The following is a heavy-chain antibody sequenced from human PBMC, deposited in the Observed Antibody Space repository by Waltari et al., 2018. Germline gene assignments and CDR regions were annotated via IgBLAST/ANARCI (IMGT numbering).Heavy chain of an antibody. D-gene: IGHD1-1*01. Sequence: AQLVQSGGGLVQPGGSLTPSCAASGFTISRFWMTWIRQAPGQGLQWVAHIGPDGSDKYYVDSVKGRFTISRDNAENSLLLQMSSLRVEDTALYYCVGWNDPINSWGQGTLVAVSS. J-gene: IGHJ4*02. CDR3: VGWNDPINS. CDR1: GFTISRFW. V-gene: IGHV3-7*01. CDR2: IGPDGSDK.